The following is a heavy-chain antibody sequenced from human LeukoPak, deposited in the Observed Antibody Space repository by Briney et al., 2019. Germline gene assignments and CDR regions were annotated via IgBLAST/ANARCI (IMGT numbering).Heavy chain of an antibody. CDR3: ASGSYYGRFDY. Sequence: ASVKVSYEASVYTLNSFYMQWVRQAPGQGREWVVILNPNGGSTSYAQKFHGRVTMTRDTTTSTVYMELSSLRSEDTAVYYCASGSYYGRFDYWGQGTLVTVSS. J-gene: IGHJ4*02. V-gene: IGHV1-46*02. D-gene: IGHD1-26*01. CDR2: LNPNGGST. CDR1: VYTLNSFY.